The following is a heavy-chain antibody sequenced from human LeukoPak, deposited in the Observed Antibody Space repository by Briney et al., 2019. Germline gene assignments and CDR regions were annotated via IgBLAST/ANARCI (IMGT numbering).Heavy chain of an antibody. CDR2: INHSGST. D-gene: IGHD3-22*01. CDR3: ARGGYDSSGYYHTYYFDY. J-gene: IGHJ4*02. Sequence: PSETLSLTCAVYGGSFSGYYWSWIRQPPGKGLEWIGEINHSGSTNYNPSLKSRVTISVDTSKNQFSLKLSSVTAADTAVYYCARGGYDSSGYYHTYYFDYWGQGTLVTVSS. CDR1: GGSFSGYY. V-gene: IGHV4-34*01.